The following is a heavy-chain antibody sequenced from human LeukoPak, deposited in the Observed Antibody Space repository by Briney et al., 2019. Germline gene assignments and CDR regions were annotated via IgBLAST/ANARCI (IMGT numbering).Heavy chain of an antibody. J-gene: IGHJ3*01. D-gene: IGHD6-13*01. V-gene: IGHV3-30-3*01. CDR2: ISYDGSNK. CDR1: GFTFSSYA. CDR3: ARLSIAAAGDHEN. Sequence: GGSLRLSCAASGFTFSSYAMHWVRQAPGKGLEWVAVISYDGSNKYYADSVKGRFTISRDNSKNTLYLQMNSLRAEDTAVYYCARLSIAAAGDHENWGQGTMVTVSS.